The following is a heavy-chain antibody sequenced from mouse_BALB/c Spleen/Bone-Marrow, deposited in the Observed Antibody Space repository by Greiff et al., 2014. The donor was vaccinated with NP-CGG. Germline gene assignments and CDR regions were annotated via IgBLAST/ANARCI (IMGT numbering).Heavy chain of an antibody. D-gene: IGHD2-1*01. J-gene: IGHJ4*01. CDR2: IAPGSGST. V-gene: IGHV1S41*01. CDR3: ARFPIYYGNYGAMDY. CDR1: GYTFTSYW. Sequence: DLVKPGASAKLSCKASGYTFTSYWINWIKQRPGQGLEWIGRIAPGSGSTYYNEMFKGEATLTVDTSSSTAYIQLSSLSSEDSAVYFCARFPIYYGNYGAMDYWGQGTSVTVPS.